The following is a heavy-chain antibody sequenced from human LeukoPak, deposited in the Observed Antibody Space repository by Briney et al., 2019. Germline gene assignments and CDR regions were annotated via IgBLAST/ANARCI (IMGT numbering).Heavy chain of an antibody. CDR1: EFTFNNYW. V-gene: IGHV3-74*01. Sequence: PGGSLRLSCAASEFTFNNYWMHWVRQAPGKGLVWVSRINSDGSSTNYADSVKGRFTISRDNAKNTLYLQMNSLRVEDTAVYYCARRAAALDAFDIWGQGTMVTVSS. CDR3: ARRAAALDAFDI. CDR2: INSDGSST. J-gene: IGHJ3*02. D-gene: IGHD6-13*01.